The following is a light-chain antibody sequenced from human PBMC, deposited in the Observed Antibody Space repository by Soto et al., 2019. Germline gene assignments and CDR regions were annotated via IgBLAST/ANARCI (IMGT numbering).Light chain of an antibody. CDR1: KLGDKY. J-gene: IGLJ3*02. CDR3: QTWDSSTVV. V-gene: IGLV3-1*01. CDR2: QDT. Sequence: SYELTQPPSVSVSPGQTASITCSGDKLGDKYACWYQQRPGQSPVLVIYQDTIRPSGIPERFSGSNSGNTATLTISGTQAMDEADYYCQTWDSSTVVFGGGTKLTVL.